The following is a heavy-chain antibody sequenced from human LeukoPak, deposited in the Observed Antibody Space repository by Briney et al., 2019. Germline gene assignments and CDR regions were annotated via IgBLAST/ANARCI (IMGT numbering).Heavy chain of an antibody. CDR1: GGSISSYY. Sequence: PSETLSLTCTVSGGSISSYYWSWLRQPAGKGLEGIGRMYTSWSTNYNPSLKSRVTMSVDTSKNQFSLKLSSVTAADTAVYYCARVGYYGSGTGDYYYYMDVWGKGTTVTISS. CDR3: ARVGYYGSGTGDYYYYMDV. D-gene: IGHD3-10*01. V-gene: IGHV4-4*07. J-gene: IGHJ6*03. CDR2: MYTSWST.